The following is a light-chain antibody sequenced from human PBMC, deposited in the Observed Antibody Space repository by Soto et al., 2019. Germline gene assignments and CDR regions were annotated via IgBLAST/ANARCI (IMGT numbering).Light chain of an antibody. CDR2: GAS. J-gene: IGKJ1*01. V-gene: IGKV3-15*01. Sequence: EILMTQSPATLFVSPGERATLSCRASQSVRSNLAWYQQKPGQAPRLLIYGASARATGIPARFSGSGSGTEFTLTISSLQSEDFAVYYCQQYDNWPRTFGQGTKVEIK. CDR1: QSVRSN. CDR3: QQYDNWPRT.